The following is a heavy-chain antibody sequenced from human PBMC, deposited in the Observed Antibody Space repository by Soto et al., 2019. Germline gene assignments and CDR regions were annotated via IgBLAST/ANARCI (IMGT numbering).Heavy chain of an antibody. J-gene: IGHJ6*02. CDR3: ARLATTVMFGMDV. CDR1: GGSISSSSYY. CDR2: IYYSGST. D-gene: IGHD4-4*01. V-gene: IGHV4-39*01. Sequence: QLQLQESGPGLVKPSETLSLTCTVSGGSISSSSYYWGWIRQPPGKGLEWIGSIYYSGSTYYNPSLKSRVTISVDTSKNQFSLKLSSVTAADTAVYYCARLATTVMFGMDVWGQGTTVTVSS.